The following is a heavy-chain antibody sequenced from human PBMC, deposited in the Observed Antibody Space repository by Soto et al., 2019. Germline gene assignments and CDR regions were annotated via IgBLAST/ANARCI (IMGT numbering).Heavy chain of an antibody. D-gene: IGHD6-13*01. J-gene: IGHJ6*02. CDR1: GFTFSSYA. V-gene: IGHV3-23*01. CDR3: AQSCYSSSWHYCYGLYV. Sequence: EVQRLESGGGLVQPGGSLRLSCAASGFTFSSYAMSWVRQAPGKGLEWVSTIDGSGDSTYYTDSVKGRFTISRDNSKNTLYLPMNSLRAEDTAVDYCAQSCYSSSWHYCYGLYVWVQGTTVTVSS. CDR2: IDGSGDST.